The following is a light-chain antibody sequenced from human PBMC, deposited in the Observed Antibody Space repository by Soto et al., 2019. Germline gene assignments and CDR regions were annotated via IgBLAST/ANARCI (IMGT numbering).Light chain of an antibody. CDR1: QGISNY. CDR2: DTS. CDR3: QKYNSAPFT. V-gene: IGKV1-27*01. J-gene: IGKJ3*01. Sequence: DIQMTQSPSSLSASVGDRVTITCRASQGISNYLAWYQQKPGKVPKLLIYDTSTLQSGVPSRFSGSGSGTDFALTISSLRPEDVASYYCQKYNSAPFTFGPGTKLDIK.